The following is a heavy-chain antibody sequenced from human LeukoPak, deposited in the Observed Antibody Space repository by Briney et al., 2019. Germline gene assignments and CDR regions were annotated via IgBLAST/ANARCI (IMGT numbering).Heavy chain of an antibody. CDR3: ARDTNYYDSSGYYSGSDFDH. J-gene: IGHJ4*02. Sequence: GGSLRLSCAASGFTFSSYTLNWVRQAPGKGLESVSSITTAGYVYYSDSLKGRFTISRDDAKQSLYLQMDSLRAEDTAVYYCARDTNYYDSSGYYSGSDFDHWGQGTLVTVSS. D-gene: IGHD3-22*01. V-gene: IGHV3-21*01. CDR1: GFTFSSYT. CDR2: ITTAGYV.